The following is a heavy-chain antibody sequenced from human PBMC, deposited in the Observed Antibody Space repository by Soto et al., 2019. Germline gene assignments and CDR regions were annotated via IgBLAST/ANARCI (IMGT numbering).Heavy chain of an antibody. CDR3: AKENFEYSSSSLPGYFDY. J-gene: IGHJ4*02. V-gene: IGHV3-30*18. D-gene: IGHD6-6*01. Sequence: GGSLKLSCAASGFTFSSYGMHWFCQAPGKGLEWVAVISYDGSNKYYADSVKGRFTISRDNSKNTLYLQMNSLRAEDTAVYYCAKENFEYSSSSLPGYFDYWGQGTLVTVSS. CDR1: GFTFSSYG. CDR2: ISYDGSNK.